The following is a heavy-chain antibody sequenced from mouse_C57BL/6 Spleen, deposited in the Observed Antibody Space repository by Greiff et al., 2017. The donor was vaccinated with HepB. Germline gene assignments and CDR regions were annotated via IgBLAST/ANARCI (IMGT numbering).Heavy chain of an antibody. J-gene: IGHJ3*01. D-gene: IGHD2-5*01. CDR3: ARGYYSNYLSWFDY. Sequence: VQLQQSGGGLVKPGGSLNLSCAASGFTFTGYGMHWVRQAPENGLELVAYISSCSSTIYYADTVKCRFTIPIDNAKNTLFLHMTSLSAENTAMYYGARGYYSNYLSWFDYWGQGTLVTVSA. V-gene: IGHV5-17*01. CDR2: ISSCSSTI. CDR1: GFTFTGYG.